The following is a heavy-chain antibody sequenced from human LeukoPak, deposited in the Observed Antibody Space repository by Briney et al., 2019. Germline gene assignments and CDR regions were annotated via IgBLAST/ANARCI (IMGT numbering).Heavy chain of an antibody. J-gene: IGHJ4*02. CDR2: ISGSGGST. D-gene: IGHD1-26*01. Sequence: GGSLRLSCAASGFTFSSYAMSWVRQAPGEGLEWVSAISGSGGSTYYADSVKGRFTISRDNSKNTLYLQMNSLRAEDTAVYYCAKDRGYSLNYFDYWGQGTLVTVSS. CDR1: GFTFSSYA. V-gene: IGHV3-23*01. CDR3: AKDRGYSLNYFDY.